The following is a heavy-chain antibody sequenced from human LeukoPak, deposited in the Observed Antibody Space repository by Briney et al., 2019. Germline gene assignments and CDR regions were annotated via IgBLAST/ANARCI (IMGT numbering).Heavy chain of an antibody. Sequence: HPGGSLRLSCAASGFTFSSYAMSWVRQAPGKGLEWVSAISGSGGSTYYADSVKGRFTISRDNSKNTLYLQMNSLRAEDTAVYYCAKTLLWFGELLGVLDYWGQGTLVTVSS. V-gene: IGHV3-23*01. J-gene: IGHJ4*02. CDR3: AKTLLWFGELLGVLDY. D-gene: IGHD3-10*01. CDR2: ISGSGGST. CDR1: GFTFSSYA.